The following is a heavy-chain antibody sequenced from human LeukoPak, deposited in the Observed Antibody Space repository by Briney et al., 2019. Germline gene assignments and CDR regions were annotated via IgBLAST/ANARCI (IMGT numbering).Heavy chain of an antibody. Sequence: ASVKVSCKASGYTFTNYGISWVRQAPGQGLEWMGWISGYNGNTNYVQKLQGRVTMTTDTSTSTAYMELRSLRSDDTAVYYCARDPLYSSGTDGFDPWGQGTLVTVSS. J-gene: IGHJ5*02. CDR3: ARDPLYSSGTDGFDP. CDR2: ISGYNGNT. CDR1: GYTFTNYG. V-gene: IGHV1-18*04. D-gene: IGHD6-19*01.